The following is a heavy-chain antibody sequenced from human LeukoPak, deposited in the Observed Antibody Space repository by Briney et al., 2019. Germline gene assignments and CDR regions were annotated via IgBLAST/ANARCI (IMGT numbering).Heavy chain of an antibody. D-gene: IGHD2-2*01. CDR3: ARVRRGIVVVPAARIFDY. Sequence: PGGSLRLSCAASGFTFSSYGMSWVRQAPGKGLEWVSAISGSGGSTYYADSVKGRFTISRDNSKNTLYLQMNSLRAEDTAVYYCARVRRGIVVVPAARIFDYWGQGTLVTVSS. CDR2: ISGSGGST. CDR1: GFTFSSYG. V-gene: IGHV3-23*01. J-gene: IGHJ4*02.